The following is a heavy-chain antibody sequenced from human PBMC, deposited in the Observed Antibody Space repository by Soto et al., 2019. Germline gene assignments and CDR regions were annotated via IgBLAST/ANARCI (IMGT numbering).Heavy chain of an antibody. CDR2: IYYSGST. Sequence: PSETLSLTCTVSGGSISSSSYYWGWIRQPPGKGLEWIGSIYYSGSTYNNPSLKSRVTISVDTSKNQFSLKLSSVSAADTAVYYCTRGPSGDKVDYWGQGTLVIVSS. J-gene: IGHJ4*02. V-gene: IGHV4-39*07. D-gene: IGHD7-27*01. CDR3: TRGPSGDKVDY. CDR1: GGSISSSSYY.